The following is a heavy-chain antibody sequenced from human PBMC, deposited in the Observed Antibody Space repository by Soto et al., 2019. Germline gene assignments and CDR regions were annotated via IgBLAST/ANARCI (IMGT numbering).Heavy chain of an antibody. Sequence: ASVKVSCKASGYTFTSYYMHWVRQAPGQGLEWMGIINPSGGSTSYAQKFQGRVTMTRDTSTSTVYMELSSLRSEDTAVYYRARAQGGSGTRTPKYYYYYGMDVWGQGTTVTV. D-gene: IGHD3-10*01. CDR1: GYTFTSYY. V-gene: IGHV1-46*01. CDR3: ARAQGGSGTRTPKYYYYYGMDV. J-gene: IGHJ6*02. CDR2: INPSGGST.